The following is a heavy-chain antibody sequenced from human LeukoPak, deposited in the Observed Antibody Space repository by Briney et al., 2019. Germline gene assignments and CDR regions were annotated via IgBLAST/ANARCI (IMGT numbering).Heavy chain of an antibody. V-gene: IGHV3-74*01. CDR1: GFTFSSYW. CDR3: ARARPYYDILTGTRRDDAFDI. D-gene: IGHD3-9*01. J-gene: IGHJ3*02. Sequence: GGSLRLSCAASGFTFSSYWMHWVRQAPGKGLVWVSRINSDGSSTSYADSVKGRFTISRDNAKNTLYLQMSSLRAEDTAVYYCARARPYYDILTGTRRDDAFDIWGQGTMVTVSS. CDR2: INSDGSST.